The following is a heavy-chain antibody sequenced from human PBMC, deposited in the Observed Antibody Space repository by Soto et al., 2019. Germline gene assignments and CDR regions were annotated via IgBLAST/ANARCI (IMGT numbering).Heavy chain of an antibody. Sequence: QVQLVQSGAEVQKPGSSVKVSCKASGGTFSSYAISWVRQAPGQGLEWMGGIIPIFGTANYAQKFQGRVTITADECTTTAYMELSSLRSEDTAVYYCAREGSSSSGGYYYYYGMDVWGQGTTVTVSS. V-gene: IGHV1-69*01. CDR1: GGTFSSYA. CDR2: IIPIFGTA. D-gene: IGHD6-6*01. CDR3: AREGSSSSGGYYYYYGMDV. J-gene: IGHJ6*02.